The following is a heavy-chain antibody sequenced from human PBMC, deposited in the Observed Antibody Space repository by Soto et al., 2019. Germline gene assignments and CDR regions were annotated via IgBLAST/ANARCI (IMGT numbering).Heavy chain of an antibody. J-gene: IGHJ6*02. CDR3: AKDSPSGWYPNRDYYYYYGMDV. D-gene: IGHD6-19*01. Sequence: GSLRLSCAASGFTFSSYGMHWVRQAPGKGLEWVAVISYDGSNKYYADSVKGRFTISRDNSKNTLYLQMNSLRAEDTAVYYCAKDSPSGWYPNRDYYYYYGMDVWGQGTTVTVS. CDR1: GFTFSSYG. V-gene: IGHV3-30*18. CDR2: ISYDGSNK.